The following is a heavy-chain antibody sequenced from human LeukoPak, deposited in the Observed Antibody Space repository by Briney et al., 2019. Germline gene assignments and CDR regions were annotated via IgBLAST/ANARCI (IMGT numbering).Heavy chain of an antibody. D-gene: IGHD3-22*01. CDR2: INSNSGGT. CDR3: ARDSATIRSSGYYHEPADY. Sequence: GASVKVSCKASGYTFTGYYMHWVRQASGQGLEWMGWINSNSGGTNYAQKFQGRVTMTRDTSISTAYMELSRLRSDDTAVYYCARDSATIRSSGYYHEPADYWGQGTLVTVSS. J-gene: IGHJ4*02. CDR1: GYTFTGYY. V-gene: IGHV1-2*02.